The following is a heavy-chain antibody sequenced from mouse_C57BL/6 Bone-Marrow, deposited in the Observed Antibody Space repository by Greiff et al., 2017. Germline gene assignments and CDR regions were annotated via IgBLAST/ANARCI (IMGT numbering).Heavy chain of an antibody. D-gene: IGHD2-2*01. CDR1: GYTFTDYY. CDR2: INPNNGGT. J-gene: IGHJ3*01. CDR3: ATPLYYGYDGWFAY. V-gene: IGHV1-26*01. Sequence: VQLQQSGPELVKPGASVKISCKASGYTFTDYYMNWVKQSHGKSLEWIGDINPNNGGTSYNQKFKGKATLTVDKSSSTAYMELRSLTSEDSAVYYCATPLYYGYDGWFAYWGQGTLVTVSA.